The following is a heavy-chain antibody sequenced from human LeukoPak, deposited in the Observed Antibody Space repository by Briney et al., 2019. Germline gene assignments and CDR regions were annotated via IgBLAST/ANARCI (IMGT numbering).Heavy chain of an antibody. D-gene: IGHD5/OR15-5a*01. J-gene: IGHJ4*02. V-gene: IGHV3-23*01. CDR3: AKDRRPDGLYDLDY. Sequence: GGSLRLSCAASGFTFSNYAMNWVRQAPGKGLEWVSFIYSGGGTKYADSVMGRFTISRDNSRNTLYLQMNSLRSEDTAVYYCAKDRRPDGLYDLDYWGQGTLVTVSS. CDR2: FIYSGGGT. CDR1: GFTFSNYA.